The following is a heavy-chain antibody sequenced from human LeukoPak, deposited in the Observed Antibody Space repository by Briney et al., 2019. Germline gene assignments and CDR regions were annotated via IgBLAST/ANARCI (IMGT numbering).Heavy chain of an antibody. J-gene: IGHJ4*02. CDR2: ISANAGST. V-gene: IGHV3-23*01. Sequence: GGSLRLSCAASGFTFSRYAMSWVRQAPGKGLEWVSVISANAGSTYYADSVKGRFTISRDNSKNTLYLQMSSLRAEDTAVYYCAKEGEYSTGYYYFDCWGQGTLVTFSS. CDR3: AKEGEYSTGYYYFDC. D-gene: IGHD2-8*02. CDR1: GFTFSRYA.